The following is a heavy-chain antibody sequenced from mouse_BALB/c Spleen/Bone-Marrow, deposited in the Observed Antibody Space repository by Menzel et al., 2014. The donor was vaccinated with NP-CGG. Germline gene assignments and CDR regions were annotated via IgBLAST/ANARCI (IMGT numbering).Heavy chain of an antibody. Sequence: QVQLQQSGAELVRPESSVKISCKASGYAFSTYWMIWVKQRPGQGLEWIGQIYPGDGDTNYNGKFKGKATLTADKPSSTAYMQLSSLTSEDSAVYFCARGARSAMDYWGQGTSVTVSS. CDR1: GYAFSTYW. CDR3: ARGARSAMDY. CDR2: IYPGDGDT. V-gene: IGHV1-80*01. J-gene: IGHJ4*01.